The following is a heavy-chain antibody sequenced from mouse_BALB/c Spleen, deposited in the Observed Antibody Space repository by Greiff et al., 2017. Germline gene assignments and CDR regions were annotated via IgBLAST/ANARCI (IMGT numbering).Heavy chain of an antibody. CDR1: GYSITSGYY. D-gene: IGHD4-1*02. CDR2: INYDGNN. Sequence: EVQRVESGPGLVKPSQSLSLTCSVTGYSITSGYYWNWIRQFPGNKLEWMGYINYDGNNKYNPSLKNRISITRDTSKNQFFLKLNSVTTEDTATYYCAQLLYWYFDVWGAGTTVTVSS. J-gene: IGHJ1*01. V-gene: IGHV3-6*02. CDR3: AQLLYWYFDV.